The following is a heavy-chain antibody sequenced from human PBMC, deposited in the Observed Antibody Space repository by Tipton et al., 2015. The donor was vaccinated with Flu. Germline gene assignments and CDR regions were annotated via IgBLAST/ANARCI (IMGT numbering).Heavy chain of an antibody. J-gene: IGHJ4*02. CDR3: ARLSYYDVDLKNFYFDY. Sequence: GLVKPSETLSLTCTVSGGSISDNNYYWGWIRQPPGKGLEWIANIYFSGSTYYNPSLKSRVTISVDTSKSHFSLKLRSVTAADTAVYYCARLSYYDVDLKNFYFDYWGQGALVTVSS. D-gene: IGHD3-10*02. CDR1: GGSISDNNYY. V-gene: IGHV4-39*02. CDR2: IYFSGST.